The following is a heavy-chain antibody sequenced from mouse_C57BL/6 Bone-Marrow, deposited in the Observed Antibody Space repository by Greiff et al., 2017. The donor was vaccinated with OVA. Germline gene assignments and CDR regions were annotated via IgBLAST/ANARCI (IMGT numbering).Heavy chain of an antibody. Sequence: VQLQQSGAELVKPGASVKMSCKASGYTFTSYWITWVKQRPGQGLEWIGDIYPGSGSTNYNEKFKSKATLTVDTSSSTAYMQLSSLTSEDSAVYYCARSLLLRFSMDYWGQGTSVTVSS. CDR2: IYPGSGST. V-gene: IGHV1-55*01. CDR3: ARSLLLRFSMDY. CDR1: GYTFTSYW. D-gene: IGHD1-1*01. J-gene: IGHJ4*01.